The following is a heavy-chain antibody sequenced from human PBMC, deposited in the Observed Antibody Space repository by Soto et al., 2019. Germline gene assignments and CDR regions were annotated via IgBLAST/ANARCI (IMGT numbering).Heavy chain of an antibody. J-gene: IGHJ5*02. CDR2: IIPIFGTA. CDR1: GGTFSSYA. D-gene: IGHD6-13*01. CDR3: ARVYSSSWPLERFDP. Sequence: QVQLVQSGAEVKKPGSSVKVSCKASGGTFSSYAISWVRQAPGQGLEWMGGIIPIFGTANYPQKFQGRVTLTADKSKSKAYMELSSLRSEDTAVYYCARVYSSSWPLERFDPWGQGTLVTVSS. V-gene: IGHV1-69*06.